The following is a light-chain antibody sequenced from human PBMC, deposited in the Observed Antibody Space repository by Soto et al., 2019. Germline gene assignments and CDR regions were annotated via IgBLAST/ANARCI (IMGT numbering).Light chain of an antibody. CDR2: DVS. CDR1: SSDVGAYNY. J-gene: IGLJ1*01. Sequence: QSALTQPASVSGSTGQSITISCSGTSSDVGAYNYVSWYQHHPGKAPKLIIYDVSDRPSGVSNRFSASKSGNTASLTISGLQAEDEADYYCSSYTSSNTEVFGTGTKLTVL. V-gene: IGLV2-14*03. CDR3: SSYTSSNTEV.